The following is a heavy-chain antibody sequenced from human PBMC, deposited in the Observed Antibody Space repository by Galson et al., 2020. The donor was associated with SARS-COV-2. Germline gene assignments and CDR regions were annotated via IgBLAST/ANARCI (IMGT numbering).Heavy chain of an antibody. Sequence: GGSLRLSCTVSGFNIDDYAMHWVRQAPGKGLEWVSSISWNSGTRVYADSVKGRFTVSRDNAKNSLFLQMNSLRVEDTALYYCAKDETQGGYNNILFGYGYFDLWGRGTLVTVSS. D-gene: IGHD3-10*01. CDR3: AKDETQGGYNNILFGYGYFDL. CDR1: GFNIDDYA. CDR2: ISWNSGTR. J-gene: IGHJ2*01. V-gene: IGHV3-9*01.